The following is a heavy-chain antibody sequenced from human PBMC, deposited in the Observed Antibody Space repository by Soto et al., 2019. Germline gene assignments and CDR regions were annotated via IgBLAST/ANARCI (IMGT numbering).Heavy chain of an antibody. CDR1: GGTFSSYA. D-gene: IGHD3-22*01. CDR2: IIPIFGTA. J-gene: IGHJ2*01. CDR3: ARDHYYDRSGSNWYFDL. V-gene: IGHV1-69*06. Sequence: QVQLVQSGAEVKKPGSSVKVSCKASGGTFSSYAISWVRQAPGQGLEWMGGIIPIFGTANYAQKFQGRVTITADKSTSTAYMELSSLRSEDTAVYYCARDHYYDRSGSNWYFDLWGRGTLVTVSS.